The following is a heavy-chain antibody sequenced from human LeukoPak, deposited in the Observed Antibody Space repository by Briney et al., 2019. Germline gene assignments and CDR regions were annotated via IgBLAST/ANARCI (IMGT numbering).Heavy chain of an antibody. J-gene: IGHJ4*02. Sequence: PSETLSLTCTVSGGSISSYYWSWIRQPPGKGLEWIGYNYYSGSTNYNPSLKSRVTISVDTSKNRFSLKLSSVTAADTAVYYCARDDYGDWDFDYWGQGNLVTVSS. D-gene: IGHD4-17*01. V-gene: IGHV4-59*01. CDR1: GGSISSYY. CDR2: NYYSGST. CDR3: ARDDYGDWDFDY.